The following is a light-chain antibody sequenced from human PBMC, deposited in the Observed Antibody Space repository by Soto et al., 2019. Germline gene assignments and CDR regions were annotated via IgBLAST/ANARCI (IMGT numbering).Light chain of an antibody. Sequence: EMVMTQSPATLSVSPGERATLSCRASQSVSSKLAWYQQRPGQAPRLLIYDTSTRATGIPARFSGSGSGTEFTLTISSLQPDDFATYYCQHYNSYSEAFGQGTKVDIK. CDR1: QSVSSK. CDR2: DTS. CDR3: QHYNSYSEA. J-gene: IGKJ1*01. V-gene: IGKV3-15*01.